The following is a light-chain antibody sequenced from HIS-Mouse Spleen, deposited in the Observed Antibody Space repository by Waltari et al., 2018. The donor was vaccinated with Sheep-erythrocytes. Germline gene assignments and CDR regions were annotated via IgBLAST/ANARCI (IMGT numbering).Light chain of an antibody. CDR3: QAWDSSTGV. J-gene: IGLJ2*01. CDR2: QDS. CDR1: KLGDKY. V-gene: IGLV3-1*01. Sequence: SYELTQPPSVSVSPGQTASITCSGDKLGDKYACWYQQKPGHSPVLVIYQDSNRPYGIREGFSASNSGNTGTLTISGTQAMDEADYYCQAWDSSTGVFGGGTKLTVL.